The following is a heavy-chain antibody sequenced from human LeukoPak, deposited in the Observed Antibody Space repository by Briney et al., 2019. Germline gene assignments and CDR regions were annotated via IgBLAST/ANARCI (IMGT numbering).Heavy chain of an antibody. Sequence: GGSRRLSCVPSTFSFSNSVMHWVRQAPGKGLEWVSAISIDGNGKFYADSVRGRITISRDNSKNTLYLQMNSLTAEDTAVYYCAKEVRTSGRAGIFGYWGQGTLVTVSS. V-gene: IGHV3-30*04. CDR1: TFSFSNSV. CDR3: AKEVRTSGRAGIFGY. D-gene: IGHD2-2*01. J-gene: IGHJ4*02. CDR2: ISIDGNGK.